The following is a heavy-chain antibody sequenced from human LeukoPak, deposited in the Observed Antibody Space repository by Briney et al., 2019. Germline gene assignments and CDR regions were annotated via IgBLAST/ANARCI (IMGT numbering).Heavy chain of an antibody. CDR1: GFTFSDYY. CDR2: ISSSGSTI. J-gene: IGHJ4*02. CDR3: ARPLGVRFPNEYYFDY. Sequence: KAGGSLRLSCAASGFTFSDYYMSWIRQAPGKGLEWVSYISSSGSTIYYADSVKGRFTISRDNAKNSLYLQMNSLRAEDTAVYYCARPLGVRFPNEYYFDYWGQGTLVTVSS. V-gene: IGHV3-11*01. D-gene: IGHD3-10*01.